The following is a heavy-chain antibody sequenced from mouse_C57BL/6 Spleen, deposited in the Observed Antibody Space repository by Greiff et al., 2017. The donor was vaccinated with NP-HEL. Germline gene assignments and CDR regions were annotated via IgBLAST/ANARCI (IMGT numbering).Heavy chain of an antibody. CDR3: ARQEVMPRYFDV. V-gene: IGHV1-55*01. CDR2: IYPGSGST. J-gene: IGHJ1*03. Sequence: VQLQQPGAELVKPGASVKMSCKASGYTFTSYWITWVKQRPGQGLEWIGDIYPGSGSTNYNEKFKSKATLTVDTSSSTAYMQLSSLTSEDSAVYYCARQEVMPRYFDVWGTGTTVTVSS. D-gene: IGHD6-1*01. CDR1: GYTFTSYW.